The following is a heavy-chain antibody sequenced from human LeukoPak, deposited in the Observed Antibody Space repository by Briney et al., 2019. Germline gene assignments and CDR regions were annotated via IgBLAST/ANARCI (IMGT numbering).Heavy chain of an antibody. V-gene: IGHV1-46*01. CDR2: INLSGGTT. CDR1: GYTFTSYF. D-gene: IGHD6-13*01. CDR3: AREERLIATTGRGALDY. J-gene: IGHJ4*02. Sequence: ASVKVSCKASGYTFTSYFMHWVRPAPGQGLEWMGIINLSGGTTTYAQKFRGRVTMTRDTSTGTVYMELSSLRFEDTAVYYCAREERLIATTGRGALDYWGQGTLVTVSS.